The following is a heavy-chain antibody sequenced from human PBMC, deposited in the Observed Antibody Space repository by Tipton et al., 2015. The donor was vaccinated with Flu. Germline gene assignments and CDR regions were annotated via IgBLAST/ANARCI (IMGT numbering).Heavy chain of an antibody. J-gene: IGHJ4*02. CDR1: GGSVSSGGSY. D-gene: IGHD3-10*01. Sequence: TLSLTCIVSGGSVSSGGSYCSWIRQHPGKGLEWIGNIYYSGNTFYNPSLKSRLIISLDKSNNQFSLKLTSVTAADAAVYDCARAQDYYGSGSYVHWGQGTLVTVSS. CDR3: ARAQDYYGSGSYVH. CDR2: IYYSGNT. V-gene: IGHV4-31*03.